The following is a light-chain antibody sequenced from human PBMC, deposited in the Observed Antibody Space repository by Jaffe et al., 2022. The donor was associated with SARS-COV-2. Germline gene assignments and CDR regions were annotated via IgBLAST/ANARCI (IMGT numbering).Light chain of an antibody. CDR1: QSISIW. V-gene: IGKV1-5*03. CDR3: QQYNTYSIT. J-gene: IGKJ5*01. Sequence: DIQMTQSPSTLSASVGDRVTITCRASQSISIWLAWYQQKPGKAPKLLIYKASNLQSGVPSRFSGSGSGTEFTLTISSLQPDDFATYYCQQYNTYSITFGQGTRLEIK. CDR2: KAS.